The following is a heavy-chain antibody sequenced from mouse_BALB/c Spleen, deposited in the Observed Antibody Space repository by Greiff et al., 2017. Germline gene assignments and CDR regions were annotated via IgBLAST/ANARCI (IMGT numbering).Heavy chain of an antibody. CDR3: ARGNYGNYVLDY. CDR2: ISYSGST. Sequence: EVHLVESGPGLVKPSQSLSLTCTVTGYSITSDYAWNWIRQFPGNKLEWMGYISYSGSTSYNPSLKSRISITRDTSKNQFFLQLNSVTTEDTATYYCARGNYGNYVLDYWGQGTTLTVSS. D-gene: IGHD2-1*01. V-gene: IGHV3-2*02. J-gene: IGHJ2*01. CDR1: GYSITSDYA.